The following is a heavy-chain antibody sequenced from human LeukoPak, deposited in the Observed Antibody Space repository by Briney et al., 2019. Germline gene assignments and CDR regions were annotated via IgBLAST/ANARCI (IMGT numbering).Heavy chain of an antibody. V-gene: IGHV4-34*01. Sequence: SETLSLTCAVYGGSFSGYYWSWIRQPPGKGLEWIGEINHSGSTNYNPSLKSRVTISVDTSKNQFSLKLSSMTAADTAVYYCARAPDYGDYYYYGMDVWGQGTTVTVSS. D-gene: IGHD4-17*01. CDR3: ARAPDYGDYYYYGMDV. J-gene: IGHJ6*02. CDR2: INHSGST. CDR1: GGSFSGYY.